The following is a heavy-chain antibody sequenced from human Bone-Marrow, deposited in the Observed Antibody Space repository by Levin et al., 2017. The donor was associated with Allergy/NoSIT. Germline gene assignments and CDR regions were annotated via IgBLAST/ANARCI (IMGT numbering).Heavy chain of an antibody. J-gene: IGHJ6*02. CDR3: AGADSYIYGMDV. Sequence: ASVKVSCKASGGTFSTFSISWVRQAPGQGLEWMGGIIPIFGTSNYVQKFQGRLIITADKSTNTAYMELSGLRSEDTAVYYCAGADSYIYGMDVWGQGTTVTVSS. D-gene: IGHD3-10*01. CDR1: GGTFSTFS. CDR2: IIPIFGTS. V-gene: IGHV1-69*06.